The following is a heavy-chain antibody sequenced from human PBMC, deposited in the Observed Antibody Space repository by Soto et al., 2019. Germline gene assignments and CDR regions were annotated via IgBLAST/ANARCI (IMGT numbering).Heavy chain of an antibody. CDR1: GYSFTSNW. CDR2: INPADSDI. V-gene: IGHV5-51*01. Sequence: PGESLKISCQGSGYSFTSNWIGWVRQMPGKGLEWMGIINPADSDIKYSPSFQGQVTISVDKSIGTAYLQWSSLKASDTAMYYCARHQRDGTSRKIDCWGQGTLVTVSS. CDR3: ARHQRDGTSRKIDC. D-gene: IGHD6-13*01. J-gene: IGHJ4*02.